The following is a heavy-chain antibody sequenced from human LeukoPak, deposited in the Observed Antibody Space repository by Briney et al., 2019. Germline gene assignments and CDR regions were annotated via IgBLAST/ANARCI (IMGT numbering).Heavy chain of an antibody. CDR2: ISAYNGNT. V-gene: IGHV1-18*01. Sequence: ASVKVSCKASGYTFTSYGISWVRQAPGQGLEWMGWISAYNGNTNYAQKLQGRVTMTTDTSTSTAYMELRSLRSDDTAVYYCARDPYSGSWTHLSYYYYGMDVWGQGTTVTVSS. CDR1: GYTFTSYG. D-gene: IGHD6-13*01. J-gene: IGHJ6*02. CDR3: ARDPYSGSWTHLSYYYYGMDV.